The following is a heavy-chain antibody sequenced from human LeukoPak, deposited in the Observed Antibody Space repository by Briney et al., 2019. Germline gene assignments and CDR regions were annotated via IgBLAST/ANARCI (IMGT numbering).Heavy chain of an antibody. CDR3: ARGVAARDY. D-gene: IGHD6-6*01. V-gene: IGHV4-59*01. Sequence: SETLSLTCIVSGVSISSYYWSWIRRPPGKGLEWIGYVYYSGTTNYNPSLQSRTTISIDTSKNQFSLILSSVTAADTAVYYCARGVAARDYWGQGTLVTVSS. CDR2: VYYSGTT. J-gene: IGHJ4*02. CDR1: GVSISSYY.